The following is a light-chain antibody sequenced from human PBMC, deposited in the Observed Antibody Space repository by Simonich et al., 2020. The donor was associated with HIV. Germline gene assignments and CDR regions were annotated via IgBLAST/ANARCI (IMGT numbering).Light chain of an antibody. CDR1: QRISNY. Sequence: EIVLTQSPATLSLSPGERATLSCRASQRISNYLAWYQQKPGQAPRLLIYDASNRATGIPARFSGSGSGTDFTLTISSLEPEDFAVYYCQQYGSSPPYTFGQGTKLEIK. CDR2: DAS. CDR3: QQYGSSPPYT. V-gene: IGKV3-11*01. J-gene: IGKJ2*01.